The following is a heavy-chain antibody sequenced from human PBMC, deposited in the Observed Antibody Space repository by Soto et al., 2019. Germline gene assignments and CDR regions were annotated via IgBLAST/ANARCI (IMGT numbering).Heavy chain of an antibody. V-gene: IGHV3-23*01. D-gene: IGHD3-9*01. CDR3: ARDRTGAFDI. CDR2: ISGSGGST. CDR1: GFTFSSYA. J-gene: IGHJ3*02. Sequence: PGGSLRLSCAASGFTFSSYAMSWVRQAPGKGLEWVSAISGSGGSTYYADSVKGRFTISRDNAKNSLYLQMNSLRAEDTAVYYCARDRTGAFDIWGQGTMVTVSS.